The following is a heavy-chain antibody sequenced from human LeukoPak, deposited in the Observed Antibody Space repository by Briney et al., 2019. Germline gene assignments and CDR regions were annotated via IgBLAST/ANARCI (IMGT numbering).Heavy chain of an antibody. Sequence: GASVKVSCKASGYTFTSYGISWVRQAPGQGLEWMGWINPNSGGTNYAQKFQGRVTMTRDTSISTAYMELSRLRSDDTAVYYCATVFHSSGYCWGQETLVTVSS. J-gene: IGHJ4*02. D-gene: IGHD3-22*01. V-gene: IGHV1-2*02. CDR1: GYTFTSYG. CDR2: INPNSGGT. CDR3: ATVFHSSGYC.